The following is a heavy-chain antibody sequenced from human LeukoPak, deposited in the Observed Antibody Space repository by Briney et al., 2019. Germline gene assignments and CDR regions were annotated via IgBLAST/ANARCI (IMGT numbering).Heavy chain of an antibody. V-gene: IGHV4-39*01. J-gene: IGHJ5*02. CDR1: GGSISSSSYY. CDR3: ARRSSSSWYRNWFDP. CDR2: IYYSGST. D-gene: IGHD6-13*01. Sequence: PSETLSLTCTVSGGSISSSSYYWGWIRQPPGKGLEWIGSIYYSGSTYYNPSLKSRVTISVDTSKNQFSLKLSSVTAADTAVYYCARRSSSSWYRNWFDPWGQGTLVTASS.